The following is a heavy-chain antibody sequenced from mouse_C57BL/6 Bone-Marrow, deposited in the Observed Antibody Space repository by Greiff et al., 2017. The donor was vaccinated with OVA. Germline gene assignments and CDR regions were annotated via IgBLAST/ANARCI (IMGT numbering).Heavy chain of an antibody. D-gene: IGHD1-1*01. V-gene: IGHV1-53*01. CDR3: ARSFITTVVATDY. Sequence: QVQLQQSGTELVKPGASVKLSCKASGYTFTSYWMHWVKQRPGQGLEWIGNINPSNGGTNYNEKFKSKARLTVDKSSSTAYRQLSSLTSEDSAVYYCARSFITTVVATDYWGKGTTLTVSS. J-gene: IGHJ2*01. CDR2: INPSNGGT. CDR1: GYTFTSYW.